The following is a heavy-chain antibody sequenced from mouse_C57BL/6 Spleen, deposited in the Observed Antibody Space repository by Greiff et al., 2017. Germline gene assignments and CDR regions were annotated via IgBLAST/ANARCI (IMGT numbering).Heavy chain of an antibody. CDR2: ISYDGSN. V-gene: IGHV3-6*01. J-gene: IGHJ1*03. CDR3: ARMVTIYFDV. D-gene: IGHD2-2*01. Sequence: VQLQQSGPGLVKPSQSLSLTCSVTGYSITSGYYWNWIRQFPGNKLEWMGYISYDGSNNYNQSLKNRISITRDTSKNQLFLKLNSVTTEDTATYYCARMVTIYFDVWGTGTTVTVSS. CDR1: GYSITSGYY.